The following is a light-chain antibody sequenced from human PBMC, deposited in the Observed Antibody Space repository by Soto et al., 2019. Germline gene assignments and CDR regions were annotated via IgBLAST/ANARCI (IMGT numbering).Light chain of an antibody. CDR1: QSVDSN. Sequence: EIVMTQSPGTLSVSTGEGATLSCRASQSVDSNLAWYQQKPGQAPRLLIYGASTRATGIPDRFRGSGSGTEFTLTISCLQSEDFATYYCQQYYSYPITFGQGTRLEIK. V-gene: IGKV3D-15*01. CDR3: QQYYSYPIT. J-gene: IGKJ5*01. CDR2: GAS.